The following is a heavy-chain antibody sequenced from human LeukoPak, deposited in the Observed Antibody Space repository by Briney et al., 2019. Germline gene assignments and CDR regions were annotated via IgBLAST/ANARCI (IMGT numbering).Heavy chain of an antibody. CDR3: ARRKRGVAFDI. Sequence: SETLSLTCAVYGGSFSGYYWSWIRQPPGKGLEWIGEINHSGSTNYNPSLKSRVTISVDTSKNQFSLKLSSVTAADTAVYYCARRKRGVAFDIWGQGTMVTVSS. CDR1: GGSFSGYY. D-gene: IGHD1-14*01. J-gene: IGHJ3*02. CDR2: INHSGST. V-gene: IGHV4-34*01.